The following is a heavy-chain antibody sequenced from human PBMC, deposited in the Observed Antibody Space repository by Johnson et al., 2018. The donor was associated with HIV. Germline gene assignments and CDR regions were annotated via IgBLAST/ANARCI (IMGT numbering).Heavy chain of an antibody. CDR3: ASSPRLNDAFDI. CDR1: KFAFSTYA. D-gene: IGHD3-22*01. V-gene: IGHV3-30*04. Sequence: QVQLVESGGGVVQPGRSLRLSCAASKFAFSTYAMHWVRQAPGKGLEWVAVISYDGSNKYYADSVKGRFTISRDNSKNTLYLQMNSLRAEDTAVYYCASSPRLNDAFDIWGQGTMVTVSS. J-gene: IGHJ3*02. CDR2: ISYDGSNK.